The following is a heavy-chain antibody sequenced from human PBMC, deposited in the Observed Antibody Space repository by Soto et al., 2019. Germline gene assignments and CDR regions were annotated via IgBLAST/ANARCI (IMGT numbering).Heavy chain of an antibody. CDR3: ARAGPYYDFWSGFSGYYYYMDV. Sequence: PSETLSLTCAVYGGSFSGYYWSRIRQPPGKGLECIGEINHRGSTNYNPSLSSRVTISVDTSKNQFSLKLTSVTAADTAVYYCARAGPYYDFWSGFSGYYYYMDVWGQGTLVTVSS. J-gene: IGHJ6*03. CDR2: INHRGST. V-gene: IGHV4-34*01. D-gene: IGHD3-3*01. CDR1: GGSFSGYY.